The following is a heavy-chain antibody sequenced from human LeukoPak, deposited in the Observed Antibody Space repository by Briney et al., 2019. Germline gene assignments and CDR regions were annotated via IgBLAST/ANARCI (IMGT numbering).Heavy chain of an antibody. V-gene: IGHV1-46*01. J-gene: IGHJ5*02. CDR1: GYTFTSYY. CDR2: INPSGGST. CDR3: ASSDSVFQALDP. Sequence: ASVKVSCKASGYTFTSYYMHWVRQAPGQGLEWMGIINPSGGSTSYAQKFQGRVTMTTDTSTSTAYMELRSLRSDDTAVYYCASSDSVFQALDPWGQGTLVTVSS. D-gene: IGHD2-21*01.